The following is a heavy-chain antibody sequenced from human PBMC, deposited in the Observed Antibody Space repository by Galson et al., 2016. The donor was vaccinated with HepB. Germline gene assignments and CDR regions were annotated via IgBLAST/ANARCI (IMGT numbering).Heavy chain of an antibody. Sequence: SVKVSCKASGGTFSRNGISWVRQAPGQGLEWIGGIIPVFGTSNYAQRFQGRDTIIPDESTSTAYMDLNSLRSDDTAVFYCARTLSGSSFDYAMDVWGQGTTFTVSS. V-gene: IGHV1-69*13. D-gene: IGHD1-26*01. CDR1: GGTFSRNG. CDR2: IIPVFGTS. J-gene: IGHJ6*02. CDR3: ARTLSGSSFDYAMDV.